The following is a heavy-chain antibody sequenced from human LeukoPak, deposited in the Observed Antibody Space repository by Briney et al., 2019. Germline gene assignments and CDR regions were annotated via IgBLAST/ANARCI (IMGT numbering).Heavy chain of an antibody. CDR2: IYHSGGT. J-gene: IGHJ4*02. V-gene: IGHV4-4*02. CDR3: ARGRIVGASYFDY. Sequence: SETLSLTCAVSGGSISSSNWWSWVRQPPGKGLEWIGEIYHSGGTNYNPSLKSRVTISVDKSKNQFSLKLNSLTAADTAVYYCARGRIVGASYFDYWGQGTLVTVSS. CDR1: GGSISSSNW. D-gene: IGHD1-26*01.